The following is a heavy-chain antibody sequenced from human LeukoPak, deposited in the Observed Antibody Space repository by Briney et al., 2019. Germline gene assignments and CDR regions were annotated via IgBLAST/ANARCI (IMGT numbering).Heavy chain of an antibody. V-gene: IGHV3-21*01. D-gene: IGHD6-13*01. CDR3: ARGDGSSWYSYYYYYMDV. CDR2: ISSSSSYI. Sequence: GGSLRLSCAASGFTFSSYSMNWVRQAPGKGLEGVSSISSSSSYIYYADSVKGRFTISRDNAKNSLYLQMNSLRAEDTAVYYCARGDGSSWYSYYYYYMDVWGKGTTVTVSS. CDR1: GFTFSSYS. J-gene: IGHJ6*03.